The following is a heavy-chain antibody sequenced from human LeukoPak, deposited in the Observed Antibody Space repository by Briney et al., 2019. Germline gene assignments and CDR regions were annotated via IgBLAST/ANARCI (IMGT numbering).Heavy chain of an antibody. CDR1: GYTFTGYY. J-gene: IGHJ4*02. CDR3: ARRPPISLTSGSYPFDY. Sequence: ASVKVSCKASGYTFTGYYMHWVRQAPGQGLEWMGWINPNSGGTNYAQKFQGRVTMTRDTSISTAYMELSRLRSVDTAVYYCARRPPISLTSGSYPFDYWGQGTLVTVSS. D-gene: IGHD1-26*01. V-gene: IGHV1-2*02. CDR2: INPNSGGT.